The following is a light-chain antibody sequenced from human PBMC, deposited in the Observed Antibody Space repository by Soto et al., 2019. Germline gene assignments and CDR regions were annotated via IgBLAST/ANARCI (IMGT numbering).Light chain of an antibody. CDR2: RNN. CDR3: AAWDDSLSGSWV. Sequence: QSVLTQPPSASGTPGQRVTISCSGSSSNIGSNYVYWYQQLPGTAAKLLIYRNNQRPPGVPDRFSGSKSGTSASLAITGLRSEAEADYYCAAWDDSLSGSWVFGGGTQLTVL. J-gene: IGLJ3*02. V-gene: IGLV1-47*01. CDR1: SSNIGSNY.